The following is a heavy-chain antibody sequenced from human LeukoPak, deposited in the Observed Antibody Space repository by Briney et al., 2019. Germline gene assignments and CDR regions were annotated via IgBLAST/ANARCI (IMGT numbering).Heavy chain of an antibody. CDR1: GYTFTSYG. Sequence: ASVKVSCKASGYTFTSYGISWVRQAPGQGLEWMGWISAYNGNTNYAQKLQGRVTMTTDTSTSTAYMELRSLRSDDTAVYYCARTPGGRSGSYFGWFDPWGQGTLVTVSP. V-gene: IGHV1-18*01. CDR3: ARTPGGRSGSYFGWFDP. J-gene: IGHJ5*02. D-gene: IGHD1-26*01. CDR2: ISAYNGNT.